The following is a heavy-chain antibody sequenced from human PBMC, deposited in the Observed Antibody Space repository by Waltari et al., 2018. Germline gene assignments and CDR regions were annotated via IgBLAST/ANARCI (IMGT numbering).Heavy chain of an antibody. D-gene: IGHD4-17*01. Sequence: EVQLVESGGGLVQPGGSLRLSCAASGFTFSSYEMNWVRQAPGKGLEWVSYISSSGSTIYYADSVKGRFTISRDNAKNSLYLQMNSLRAEDTAVYYCARRDYGDYGQESFDYWGQGTLVTVSS. CDR3: ARRDYGDYGQESFDY. CDR1: GFTFSSYE. CDR2: ISSSGSTI. J-gene: IGHJ4*02. V-gene: IGHV3-48*03.